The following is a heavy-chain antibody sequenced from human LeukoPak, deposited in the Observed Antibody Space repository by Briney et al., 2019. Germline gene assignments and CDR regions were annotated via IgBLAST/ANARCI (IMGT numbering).Heavy chain of an antibody. V-gene: IGHV3-21*01. J-gene: IGHJ4*02. Sequence: PGGSLRLSCAASGFTFSSYSMNWVRQAPGKGLEWVSSISSSSSYIYYADSVKGRFTISRDNAKNSLYLQMNSLRAEDTAVYYCAKGPMIVVVMKSYFDYWGQGTLVTVSS. D-gene: IGHD3-22*01. CDR2: ISSSSSYI. CDR3: AKGPMIVVVMKSYFDY. CDR1: GFTFSSYS.